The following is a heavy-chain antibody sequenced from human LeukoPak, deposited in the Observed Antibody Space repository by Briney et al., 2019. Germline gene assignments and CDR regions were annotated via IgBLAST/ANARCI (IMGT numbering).Heavy chain of an antibody. CDR1: GFTFNSYS. V-gene: IGHV3-21*01. CDR2: ISGSNSYI. D-gene: IGHD3-22*01. J-gene: IGHJ4*02. CDR3: ATSSAYYYFDFDY. Sequence: PGGSLRLSCAASGFTFNSYSMNWVRQAPGKGLEWVSSISGSNSYIYYADSMKGRFTISRDNAKNSLYLQMNSLRAEDTAVYYCATSSAYYYFDFDYWGQGTLVTVSS.